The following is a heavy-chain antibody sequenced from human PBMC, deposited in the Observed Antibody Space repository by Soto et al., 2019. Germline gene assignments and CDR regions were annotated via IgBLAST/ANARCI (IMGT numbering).Heavy chain of an antibody. D-gene: IGHD3-10*01. CDR2: ISYSGST. V-gene: IGHV4-30-4*01. Sequence: QVQLQESGPRLVKPSQTLSLTCTVSGGSIITGRYYWSWIRQPPGKGLEWIGYISYSGSTYYNPSLKSRVTISTDTSKSQFSLKLTSVTAADTADYYCASNFGESSWAYFDYWGQGTLVTVSS. CDR3: ASNFGESSWAYFDY. J-gene: IGHJ4*02. CDR1: GGSIITGRYY.